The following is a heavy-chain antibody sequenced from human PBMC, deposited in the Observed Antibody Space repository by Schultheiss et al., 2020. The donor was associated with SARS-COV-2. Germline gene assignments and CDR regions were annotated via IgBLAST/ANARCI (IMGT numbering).Heavy chain of an antibody. Sequence: SETLSLTCTVSGGSISSYYWSWIRQPPGKGLEWIGYISYTGSTNYNPSLKSRVTISVDTSKNQFSLKLSSVTAADTAVYYCARDSPVVVAPGGHPDTSKAAYYYYGMDVWGQGTTVTVSS. V-gene: IGHV4-59*12. CDR3: ARDSPVVVAPGGHPDTSKAAYYYYGMDV. CDR1: GGSISSYY. CDR2: ISYTGST. J-gene: IGHJ6*02. D-gene: IGHD2-15*01.